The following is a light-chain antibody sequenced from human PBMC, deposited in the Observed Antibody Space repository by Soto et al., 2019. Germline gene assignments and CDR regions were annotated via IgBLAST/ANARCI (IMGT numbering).Light chain of an antibody. CDR1: QSLLHVNGYTY. CDR2: LVS. V-gene: IGKV2-28*01. CDR3: QQYGTSPWT. J-gene: IGKJ1*01. Sequence: DIVMTQSPLSLPVTPGEPASISCRSSQSLLHVNGYTYLDWYLQKPGQSPQLLMYLVSIRASGVPDRFSGSGSGTDFTLKISRLEPEDFAVYYCQQYGTSPWTFGQGTKVDIK.